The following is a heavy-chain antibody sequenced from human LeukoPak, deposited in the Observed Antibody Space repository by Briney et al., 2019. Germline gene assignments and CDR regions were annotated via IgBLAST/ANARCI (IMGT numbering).Heavy chain of an antibody. Sequence: GGSLRLSCAASGFTFSGHWMSWVRQAPAKGLEWVAHMNGDGSQIYYMDFVKGRFTISRDNAKNSLYLQMNGLRAEDTAVYYCARRASGGSRRVDYWGQGTLVTVSS. CDR1: GFTFSGHW. V-gene: IGHV3-7*01. D-gene: IGHD2-15*01. CDR2: MNGDGSQI. CDR3: ARRASGGSRRVDY. J-gene: IGHJ4*02.